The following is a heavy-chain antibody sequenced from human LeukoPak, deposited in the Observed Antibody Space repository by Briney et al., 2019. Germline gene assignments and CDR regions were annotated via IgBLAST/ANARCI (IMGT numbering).Heavy chain of an antibody. J-gene: IGHJ6*03. Sequence: SQTLSLTCAISGDSVSSNSAAWNWIRQSPSRGLEWLGRTYSRSKWYNEYSVSVKSRITINPDTSKNQFSLKLSSVTAADTAVYYCAGAYGYYMDVWGKGTTVTVSS. CDR2: TYSRSKWYN. D-gene: IGHD3-16*01. CDR1: GDSVSSNSAA. V-gene: IGHV6-1*01. CDR3: AGAYGYYMDV.